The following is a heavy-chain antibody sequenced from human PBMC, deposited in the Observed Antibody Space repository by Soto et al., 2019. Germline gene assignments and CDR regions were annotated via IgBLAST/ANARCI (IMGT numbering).Heavy chain of an antibody. CDR3: AATFWSGYYPNWFDP. CDR1: GGSISSYY. J-gene: IGHJ5*02. D-gene: IGHD3-3*01. CDR2: IYYSGST. Sequence: SETLSLTCTVSGGSISSYYWSWIRRPPGKGLEWIGYIYYSGSTNYNPSLKSRVTISVDTSKNQFSLKLSSVTAADTAVYYCAATFWSGYYPNWFDPWGQGTLVTVSS. V-gene: IGHV4-59*08.